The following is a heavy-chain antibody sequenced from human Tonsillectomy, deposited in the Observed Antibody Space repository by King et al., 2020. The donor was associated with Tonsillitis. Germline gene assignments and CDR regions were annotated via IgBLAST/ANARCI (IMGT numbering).Heavy chain of an antibody. D-gene: IGHD3-9*01. CDR1: GGSISSYY. CDR3: ASPYPVLKY. Sequence: VQLQESGPGLVKPSENLSLTCTVSGGSISSYYWSWIRKPPGKGLQWIGYIYYSGSTNYNPSLKGRGTISVDTSKNQFSLKLSSVTAADTAVYYCASPYPVLKYWGQGTLVTVSS. J-gene: IGHJ4*02. V-gene: IGHV4-59*01. CDR2: IYYSGST.